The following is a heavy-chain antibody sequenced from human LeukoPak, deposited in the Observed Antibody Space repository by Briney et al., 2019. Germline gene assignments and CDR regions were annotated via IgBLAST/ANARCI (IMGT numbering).Heavy chain of an antibody. CDR3: ARDRGGSYSAIDY. V-gene: IGHV3-7*01. J-gene: IGHJ4*02. CDR1: GFTFSRYW. Sequence: PGGSLRLSCAASGFTFSRYWMSWVRQAPGKGLEWVANIKQDGSEKNYVDSVKGRFTISRDNAKNSVYLQMNSLRAEDTAVYYCARDRGGSYSAIDYWGQGTLVTVSS. D-gene: IGHD1-26*01. CDR2: IKQDGSEK.